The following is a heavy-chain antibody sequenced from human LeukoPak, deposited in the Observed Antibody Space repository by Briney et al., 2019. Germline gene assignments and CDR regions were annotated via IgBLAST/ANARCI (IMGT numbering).Heavy chain of an antibody. CDR3: AKGLERESRLDS. D-gene: IGHD1-1*01. CDR1: GFTFSSYA. V-gene: IGHV3-23*01. Sequence: GGSLRLSCAASGFTFSSYAMTWVRQAPGKGLEWVSSISDSGGRTYYADSVRGRFTISTDNSKNTLYLQMNSLRAEDTALYYCAKGLERESRLDSWGQGTLVTVSS. CDR2: ISDSGGRT. J-gene: IGHJ4*02.